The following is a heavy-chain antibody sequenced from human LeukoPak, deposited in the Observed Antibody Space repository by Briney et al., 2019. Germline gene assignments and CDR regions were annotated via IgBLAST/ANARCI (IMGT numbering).Heavy chain of an antibody. V-gene: IGHV1-18*01. CDR2: ISAYNGNT. CDR1: GYTFTSYG. J-gene: IGHJ5*02. D-gene: IGHD2-8*01. CDR3: ARAMVYDRVEIGNWFDP. Sequence: ASVKVSCKASGYTFTSYGISWVRQAPGQGLEWMGWISAYNGNTNYAQKLQGRVTMTTDTSTSTAYMELRSLRSEDTAVYYCARAMVYDRVEIGNWFDPWGQGTLVTVSS.